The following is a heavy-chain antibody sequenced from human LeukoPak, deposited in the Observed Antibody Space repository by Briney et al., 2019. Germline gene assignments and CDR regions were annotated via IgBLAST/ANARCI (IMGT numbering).Heavy chain of an antibody. CDR1: GGSISTSNYY. Sequence: SETLSLTCTVSGGSISTSNYYWGWIRQPPGKGLEWIGNIFYSGSTYYSPSLRSRVTISVDTSKNQFSLKLSSVTAADTAAYYCARDRWVSITMVRGVEYWGQGTLVTVSS. D-gene: IGHD3-10*01. J-gene: IGHJ4*02. V-gene: IGHV4-39*07. CDR2: IFYSGST. CDR3: ARDRWVSITMVRGVEY.